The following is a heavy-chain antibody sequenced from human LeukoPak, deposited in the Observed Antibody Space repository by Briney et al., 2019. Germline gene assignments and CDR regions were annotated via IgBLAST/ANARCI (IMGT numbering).Heavy chain of an antibody. D-gene: IGHD5-12*01. V-gene: IGHV4-39*01. CDR1: GGSISSSSYY. CDR2: IYYSGST. Sequence: SETLSLTCTVSGGSISSSSYYWGWIRQPPGKGLEWIGSIYYSGSTYYNPSLKSRVTISVDTSKNQFSLKLSSVTAADTAVYYCARRGAIRQFDYWGQGTLVTVSS. J-gene: IGHJ4*02. CDR3: ARRGAIRQFDY.